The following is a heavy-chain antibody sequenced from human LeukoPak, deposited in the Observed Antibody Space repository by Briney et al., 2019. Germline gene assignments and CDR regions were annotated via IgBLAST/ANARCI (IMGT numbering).Heavy chain of an antibody. CDR2: IRSKAYGGTT. D-gene: IGHD6-13*01. V-gene: IGHV3-49*03. J-gene: IGHJ4*02. Sequence: GGSLRLSCTASGFTFGDYAMSWFRQAPGKGLEWVGFIRSKAYGGTTEYAASVKGRFTISRDDSKSIAYLQMNSLKTEDTAVYYCTRDPGSSSWYGLTPGNFDYWGQGTLVTVSS. CDR3: TRDPGSSSWYGLTPGNFDY. CDR1: GFTFGDYA.